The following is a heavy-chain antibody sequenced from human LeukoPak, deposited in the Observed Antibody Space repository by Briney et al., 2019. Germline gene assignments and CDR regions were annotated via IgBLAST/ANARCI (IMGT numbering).Heavy chain of an antibody. D-gene: IGHD5-12*01. Sequence: GGSLRLSCAASGFTFGSYWMSWVRQAPGKGLEWVANIKQDGSEKYYVDSVKGRFTISRDNAENSLSLQMNSLRAEDTALYYCAKDSSGYEGPVDYWGQGTLVTVSS. CDR1: GFTFGSYW. J-gene: IGHJ4*02. CDR2: IKQDGSEK. CDR3: AKDSSGYEGPVDY. V-gene: IGHV3-7*03.